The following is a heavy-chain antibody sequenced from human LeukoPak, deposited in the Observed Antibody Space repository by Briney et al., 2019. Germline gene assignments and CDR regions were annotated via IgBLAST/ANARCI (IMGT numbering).Heavy chain of an antibody. Sequence: SETLSLTCTVSGGSINNYYWSWIRQPPGKGLEWIGYIYYSGSTNYNPSLKSRVTISVDTSKNQFSLKLSSVTAADTAVYCCARECPTMIHLPSGYMDVWGKGTTVTISS. CDR1: GGSINNYY. J-gene: IGHJ6*03. V-gene: IGHV4-59*01. D-gene: IGHD3-22*01. CDR3: ARECPTMIHLPSGYMDV. CDR2: IYYSGST.